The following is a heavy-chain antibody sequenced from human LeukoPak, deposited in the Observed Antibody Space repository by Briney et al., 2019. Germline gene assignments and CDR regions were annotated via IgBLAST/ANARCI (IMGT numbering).Heavy chain of an antibody. J-gene: IGHJ4*02. V-gene: IGHV1-69*01. CDR2: IIPIFGTA. CDR1: GGTFSSYA. Sequence: SVKVSCKASGGTFSSYAISWVRQAPGQGVEWMGGIIPIFGTANYAQKFQGRVTITADESTSTAYMELSSLRSEDTAVYYCARRAYYDSSQFDYWGQGTLVTVSS. D-gene: IGHD3-22*01. CDR3: ARRAYYDSSQFDY.